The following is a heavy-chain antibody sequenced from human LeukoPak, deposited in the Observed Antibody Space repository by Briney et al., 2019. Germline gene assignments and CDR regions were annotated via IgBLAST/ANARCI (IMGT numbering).Heavy chain of an antibody. CDR2: IKQDGSKK. Sequence: GGPLRLSCAASGFTFSSYWMTWVRQAPGKGLEWVANIKQDGSKKNYMDSVKGRFTISRDNAKNSLYLQTNSLRAEDTAVYYCATPLDYYDSSGYHQGGDWGQGTLVTVSS. J-gene: IGHJ4*02. V-gene: IGHV3-7*03. CDR3: ATPLDYYDSSGYHQGGD. CDR1: GFTFSSYW. D-gene: IGHD3-22*01.